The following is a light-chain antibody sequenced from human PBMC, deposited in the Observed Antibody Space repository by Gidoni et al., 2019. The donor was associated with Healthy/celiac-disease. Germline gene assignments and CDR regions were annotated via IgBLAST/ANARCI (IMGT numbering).Light chain of an antibody. CDR2: EVS. CDR3: SSYTSSSTLV. V-gene: IGLV2-14*01. Sequence: QSALPQPASVSGSPGQSITLSCTGTSSDVGGYNYASWYQQHPGKAPKLMIYEVSNRPSGVSNRFSGSKSGNTASLTISGLQAEDEADYYCSSYTSSSTLVFGGGTKLTVL. CDR1: SSDVGGYNY. J-gene: IGLJ2*01.